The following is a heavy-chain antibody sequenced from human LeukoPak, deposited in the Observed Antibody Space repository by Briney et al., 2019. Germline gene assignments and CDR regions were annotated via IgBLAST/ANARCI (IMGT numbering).Heavy chain of an antibody. J-gene: IGHJ5*02. Sequence: GGSLRLSCAASGFTFSSYAMSWVRQAPGKGLEWVAVISNDGSNIQYADSAKGRFTISRDNSKNTLYLHMNSLRSEDTAVYYCAKDPYRVIVATGNYLDPWGQGTLVTVSS. CDR2: ISNDGSNI. CDR1: GFTFSSYA. V-gene: IGHV3-30*18. CDR3: AKDPYRVIVATGNYLDP. D-gene: IGHD2-21*01.